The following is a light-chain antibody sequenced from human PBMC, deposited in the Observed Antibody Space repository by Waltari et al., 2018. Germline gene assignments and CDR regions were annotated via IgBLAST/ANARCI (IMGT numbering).Light chain of an antibody. V-gene: IGLV2-14*01. J-gene: IGLJ1*01. Sequence: QSDLTQPASVSGSPGQSITIPCTGTNSDVGAYDYVSWYQQYPGKAPKLVIFDVSSRPSGASGHFSGSKSGNTASLIISHLQAEDEADYYCSSYTTNRHYVFGAGTKVTVL. CDR2: DVS. CDR3: SSYTTNRHYV. CDR1: NSDVGAYDY.